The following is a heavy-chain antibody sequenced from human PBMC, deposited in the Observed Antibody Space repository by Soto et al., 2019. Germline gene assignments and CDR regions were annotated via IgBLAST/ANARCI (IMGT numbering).Heavy chain of an antibody. J-gene: IGHJ1*01. D-gene: IGHD6-13*01. CDR3: AKDISSSWPRLEYFQH. Sequence: PGGSLRLSCAASGFTFSNFAMSWVRQAPGKGLEWVSAITGSGGVTYYPGPGEGRFTISRDDSKNTLYLQMNSLRAEDTAVYYCAKDISSSWPRLEYFQHWGQGTLVTVSS. CDR1: GFTFSNFA. CDR2: ITGSGGVT. V-gene: IGHV3-23*01.